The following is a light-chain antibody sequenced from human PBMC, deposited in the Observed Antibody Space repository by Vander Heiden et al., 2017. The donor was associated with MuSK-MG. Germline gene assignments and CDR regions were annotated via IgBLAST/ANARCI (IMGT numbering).Light chain of an antibody. CDR2: DGD. CDR1: NIGSRS. V-gene: IGLV3-21*02. J-gene: IGLJ1*01. Sequence: SYELTQEPSVSVAPGQTAVLTCGGNNIGSRSVHWYQQKPGQDPLLVVYDGDDRPSGISDRFSGSNSGNTATLTISRVEAGDEADYYCQLWDSGSDHVFGAGTEVTVL. CDR3: QLWDSGSDHV.